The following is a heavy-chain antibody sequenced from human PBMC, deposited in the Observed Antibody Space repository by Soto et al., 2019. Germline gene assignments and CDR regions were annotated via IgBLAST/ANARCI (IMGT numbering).Heavy chain of an antibody. CDR1: GFAVSNTY. CDR2: IYSDGTT. J-gene: IGHJ5*02. CDR3: ARDCSGGSCYPALGA. V-gene: IGHV3-53*01. Sequence: EVHLVESGGGLIKPGGSLTLSCAASGFAVSNTYMSWVRQAPGRGLEWVSFIYSDGTTCYADSVKCRFTISRDTSKNTLTFKMNSLRAEDTVVYCCARDCSGGSCYPALGAWGQGNLVTVSS. D-gene: IGHD2-15*01.